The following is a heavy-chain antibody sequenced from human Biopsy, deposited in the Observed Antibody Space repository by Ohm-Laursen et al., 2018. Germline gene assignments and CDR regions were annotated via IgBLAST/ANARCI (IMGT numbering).Heavy chain of an antibody. CDR3: ARGPHSGSHSCFDY. D-gene: IGHD1-26*01. J-gene: IGHJ4*02. V-gene: IGHV1-2*02. Sequence: ASSVKVSCKASGYTFAGYYLHWVRQAPGHGLEWMGWINPNSGNANYAQSFQGRLTVTRDTSISTAYMELTSLTFDDTAIYYCARGPHSGSHSCFDYWGRGTLVTVSS. CDR2: INPNSGNA. CDR1: GYTFAGYY.